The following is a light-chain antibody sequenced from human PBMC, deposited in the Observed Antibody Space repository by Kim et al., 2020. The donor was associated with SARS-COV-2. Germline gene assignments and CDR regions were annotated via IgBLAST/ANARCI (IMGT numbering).Light chain of an antibody. Sequence: VSRGQTASITCSGDKLGDKYACWYQQKPGQSPVLVIYQDSKRPSGIPERFSGSNSGNTATLTISGTQAMDEADYYCQAWDSSTAGVFGTGTKVTVL. CDR3: QAWDSSTAGV. CDR1: KLGDKY. V-gene: IGLV3-1*01. J-gene: IGLJ1*01. CDR2: QDS.